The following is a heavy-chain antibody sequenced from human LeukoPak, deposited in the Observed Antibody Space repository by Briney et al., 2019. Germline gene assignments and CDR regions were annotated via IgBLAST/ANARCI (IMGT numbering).Heavy chain of an antibody. CDR1: DGFKSSYY. CDR3: AGWVWTVSRVEYSEN. Sequence: ADTLSLTCTVCDGFKSSYYWRCVRDPREKRLEWIGNLSPMGSTHYHSSLNSPVTRSLDQPKNLFSLTLSSVAAADTGLYSCAGWVWTVSRVEYSENWGQGNLVTVYS. J-gene: IGHJ1*01. V-gene: IGHV4-59*07. D-gene: IGHD3/OR15-3a*01. CDR2: LSPMGST.